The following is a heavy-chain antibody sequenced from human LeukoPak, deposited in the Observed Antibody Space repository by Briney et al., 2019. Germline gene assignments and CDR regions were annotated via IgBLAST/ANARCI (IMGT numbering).Heavy chain of an antibody. CDR2: ISGSGGST. D-gene: IGHD5-12*01. J-gene: IGHJ6*03. CDR3: AKEKWLRSNYYYCYYMDV. V-gene: IGHV3-23*01. CDR1: GFTLSTYG. Sequence: GGSLRLSCAASGFTLSTYGMSCVRQAPGTGLEWVSAISGSGGSTYYADSVKGRFTISRDTSKNTLYMQMNSLRAEDTAVYYCAKEKWLRSNYYYCYYMDVWGKGTTVTISS.